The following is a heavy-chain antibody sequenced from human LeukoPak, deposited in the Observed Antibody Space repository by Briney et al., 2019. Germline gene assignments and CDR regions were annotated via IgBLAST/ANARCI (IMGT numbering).Heavy chain of an antibody. Sequence: GASVKVSCKASGYTFTSYYMHWVRQAPGQGLEWMGIINPSGGSISYAQKFQGRVTMTRDTSTSTVYMELSSLRSEDTAVYYCARGPIAAAGSAPVRPFYYYYMDVWGKGTTVTVSS. J-gene: IGHJ6*03. CDR1: GYTFTSYY. CDR2: INPSGGSI. V-gene: IGHV1-46*01. CDR3: ARGPIAAAGSAPVRPFYYYYMDV. D-gene: IGHD6-13*01.